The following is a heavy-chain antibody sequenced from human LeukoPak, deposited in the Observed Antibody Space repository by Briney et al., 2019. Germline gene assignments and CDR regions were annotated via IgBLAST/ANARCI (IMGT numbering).Heavy chain of an antibody. D-gene: IGHD1/OR15-1a*01. CDR3: ARLGTGTNCFDY. J-gene: IGHJ4*02. CDR2: IYYSGST. CDR1: GGSISSSSYY. V-gene: IGHV4-39*01. Sequence: SETLSLTCTVSGGSISSSSYYWGWIRQPPGKGLEWIVSIYYSGSTYYNSSLKSRVTISVDTAKNQFSLKLSSVTAADTAVYYCARLGTGTNCFDYWGQGTLVTVSS.